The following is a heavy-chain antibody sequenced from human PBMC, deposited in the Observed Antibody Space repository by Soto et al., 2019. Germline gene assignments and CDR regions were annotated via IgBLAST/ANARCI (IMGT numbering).Heavy chain of an antibody. CDR3: ARHGDIAAAGFDY. Sequence: TLSLTCTVSGGSIGTYYWGWIRQPPGKGLEWIGSIYYNGRINDNPSLKSRVTMSLATSRNFFSLNLTSVTAADTAVYFCARHGDIAAAGFDYWGQGIQVTVSS. CDR1: GGSIGTYY. J-gene: IGHJ4*02. D-gene: IGHD6-13*01. CDR2: IYYNGRI. V-gene: IGHV4-59*08.